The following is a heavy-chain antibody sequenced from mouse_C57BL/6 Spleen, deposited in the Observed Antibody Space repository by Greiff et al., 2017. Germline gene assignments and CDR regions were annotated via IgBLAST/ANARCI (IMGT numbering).Heavy chain of an antibody. D-gene: IGHD1-1*01. V-gene: IGHV1-26*01. J-gene: IGHJ4*01. Sequence: EVQLQQSGPELVKPGASVKISCKASGYTFTDYYMNWVKQSHGKSLEWIGDINPNNGGTSYNQKFKGKATLTVDKSSSTAYMELRSLTSEDSAVYYCARVFTTVEAMDYWGQGTSVTVSS. CDR2: INPNNGGT. CDR1: GYTFTDYY. CDR3: ARVFTTVEAMDY.